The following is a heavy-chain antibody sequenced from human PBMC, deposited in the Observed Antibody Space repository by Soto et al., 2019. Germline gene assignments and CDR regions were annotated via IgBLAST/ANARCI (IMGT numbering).Heavy chain of an antibody. Sequence: SETLSLTCAVYGGSFSGYYWSWIRQPPGKGLEWIGEINHSGSTNYNPSLKSRVTISVDTSKNQFSLKLSSVTAADTAVYYCARGEPGIQLWLRANWFDPWGQGTLVTVSS. CDR2: INHSGST. CDR1: GGSFSGYY. V-gene: IGHV4-34*01. CDR3: ARGEPGIQLWLRANWFDP. D-gene: IGHD5-18*01. J-gene: IGHJ5*02.